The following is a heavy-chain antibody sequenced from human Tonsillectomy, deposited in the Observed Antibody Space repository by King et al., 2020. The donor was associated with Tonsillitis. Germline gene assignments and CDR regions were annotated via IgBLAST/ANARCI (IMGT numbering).Heavy chain of an antibody. CDR1: GGSISRYY. J-gene: IGHJ4*02. V-gene: IGHV4-59*08. Sequence: VQLQESGPGLVKPSETLSLTCTVSGGSISRYYWSWIRQPPGKGLEWIGYIYDSGRTNYNPSLKSRVTISVDTSKNQFSLKLSSVTAADTAVYYCARHDWAPDSSGCYEVFDYWGQETLVTVSA. CDR3: ARHDWAPDSSGCYEVFDY. D-gene: IGHD6-19*01. CDR2: IYDSGRT.